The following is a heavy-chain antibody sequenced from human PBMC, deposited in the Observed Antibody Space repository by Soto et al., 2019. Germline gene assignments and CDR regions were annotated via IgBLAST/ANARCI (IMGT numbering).Heavy chain of an antibody. CDR3: AAGGYCSGGSCYSTDAFDI. J-gene: IGHJ3*02. Sequence: QMQLVQSGPEVKKPGTSVKVSCKASGFTFTSSAMQWVRQARGQRLEWIGWIVVGSGNTNYAQKFQERVTITRDMSTSTAYMELSSVRSEDTAVYYCAAGGYCSGGSCYSTDAFDIWGQGTMVTVSS. D-gene: IGHD2-15*01. CDR2: IVVGSGNT. V-gene: IGHV1-58*02. CDR1: GFTFTSSA.